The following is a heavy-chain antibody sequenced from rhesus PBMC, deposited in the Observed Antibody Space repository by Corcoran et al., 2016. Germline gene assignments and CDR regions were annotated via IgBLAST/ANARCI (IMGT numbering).Heavy chain of an antibody. CDR3: ARVVSGCIDV. J-gene: IGHJ5-1*01. D-gene: IGHD2-21*01. V-gene: IGHV4-80*01. CDR1: GASISSYR. Sequence: QVQLQESGPGLVKHSETLSLTCAGPGASISSYRWSWIRRPPGKGLEWIGEINCIIGIPYYNFSLKSRVTISNDASKNQFSLKLNSVTAADTAVYYCARVVSGCIDVWGPGVLVTVSS. CDR2: INCIIGIP.